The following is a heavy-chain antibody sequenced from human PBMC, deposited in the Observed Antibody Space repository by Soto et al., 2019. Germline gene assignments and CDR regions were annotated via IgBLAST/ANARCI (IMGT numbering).Heavy chain of an antibody. CDR3: ARLYRDYMDV. Sequence: QVQLQESGPGLVKPSETLSLNCTVSGDSFSSHYWSWIRQSPGRGLEWIAYLHYSGSTNYNPSLKSRVSISVDTSEKKFSLRLNSVPAADTAVYYCARLYRDYMDVWGKGTTVTVSS. V-gene: IGHV4-59*08. J-gene: IGHJ6*03. CDR2: LHYSGST. CDR1: GDSFSSHY.